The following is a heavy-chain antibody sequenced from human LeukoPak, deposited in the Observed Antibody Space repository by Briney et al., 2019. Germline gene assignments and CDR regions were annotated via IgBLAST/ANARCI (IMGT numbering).Heavy chain of an antibody. V-gene: IGHV3-74*01. Sequence: GGSLRLSCAASGFTSSSYWMHWVRQAPGKGLVWVSRINSDGSSTSYADSVKGRFTISRDNAKNTLYLQMNSLRAEDTAVYYCASLHYDSSGYLHFDYWGQGTLVTVSS. D-gene: IGHD3-22*01. CDR1: GFTSSSYW. CDR3: ASLHYDSSGYLHFDY. J-gene: IGHJ4*02. CDR2: INSDGSST.